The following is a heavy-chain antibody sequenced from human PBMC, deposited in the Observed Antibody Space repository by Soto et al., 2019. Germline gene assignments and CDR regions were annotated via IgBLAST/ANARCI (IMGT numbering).Heavy chain of an antibody. Sequence: GXSVKVSCKASGGTFGSYAISWVREAPVQGLEWMGGIIPIFGTANYAQKFQGRVTITADKSTSTAYMELSSLRSEDTAVYYCARKVPYYYDSSGQRDAFDIWGQGTVVTVSS. J-gene: IGHJ3*02. CDR1: GGTFGSYA. D-gene: IGHD3-22*01. CDR3: ARKVPYYYDSSGQRDAFDI. CDR2: IIPIFGTA. V-gene: IGHV1-69*06.